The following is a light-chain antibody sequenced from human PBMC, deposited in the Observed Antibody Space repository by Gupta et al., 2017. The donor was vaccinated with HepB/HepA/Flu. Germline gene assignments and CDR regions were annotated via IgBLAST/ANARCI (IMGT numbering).Light chain of an antibody. CDR3: QVWDSISDHVV. J-gene: IGLJ2*01. CDR2: YDS. V-gene: IGLV3-21*04. Sequence: SSVLPRPPSFSVAPGKTARITCGGNNIGSQSVHWYQQKPGQAPVLVIYYDSDRPSGIPERFSGSNSGNTATLTISRVEAGDEADYYCQVWDSISDHVVFGGGTKLTVL. CDR1: NIGSQS.